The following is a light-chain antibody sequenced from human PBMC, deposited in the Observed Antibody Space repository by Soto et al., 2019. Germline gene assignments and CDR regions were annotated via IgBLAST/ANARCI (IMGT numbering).Light chain of an antibody. CDR3: QQYGSSPPRYT. CDR1: QSVSSSY. V-gene: IGKV3-20*01. J-gene: IGKJ2*01. Sequence: EIVLTQSPGTLSLSPGERATLSCRASQSVSSSYLAWYQQKPGQAPRLLIYGASRRATGIPVRFSGSGSGTDCTLTISRMEPEDFAVYYCQQYGSSPPRYTFGQGTKLEIK. CDR2: GAS.